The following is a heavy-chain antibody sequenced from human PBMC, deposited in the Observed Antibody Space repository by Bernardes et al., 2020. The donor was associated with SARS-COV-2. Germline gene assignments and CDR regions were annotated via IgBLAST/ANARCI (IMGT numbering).Heavy chain of an antibody. Sequence: GGSLRLSCTTSGFIFGDYGLSWFRQAPGKGLEWVGFIRSKPYRGTTEYAASVKGRFSISRDEAKSTAYLQMNSLKTEDTAVYYCSRRVYEHAWGSWNDVWGQGTTVTVSS. CDR1: GFIFGDYG. J-gene: IGHJ6*02. CDR2: IRSKPYRGTT. D-gene: IGHD3-16*01. V-gene: IGHV3-49*03. CDR3: SRRVYEHAWGSWNDV.